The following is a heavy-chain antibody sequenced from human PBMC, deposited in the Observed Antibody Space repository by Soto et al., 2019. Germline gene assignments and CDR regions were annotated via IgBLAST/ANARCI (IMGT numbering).Heavy chain of an antibody. J-gene: IGHJ3*01. Sequence: SETLSLTCTVSGCSISSYYWSWIRQPPGKGLEWIGYIYYSGSTNYNPSLKSRVTISVDTSKNQFSLKLSSVTAADTAVYYCARQWGREAFDFWVQGTRVT. CDR3: ARQWGREAFDF. D-gene: IGHD1-26*01. CDR1: GCSISSYY. CDR2: IYYSGST. V-gene: IGHV4-59*08.